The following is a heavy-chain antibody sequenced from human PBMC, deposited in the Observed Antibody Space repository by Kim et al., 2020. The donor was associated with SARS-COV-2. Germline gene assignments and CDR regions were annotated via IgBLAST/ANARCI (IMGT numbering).Heavy chain of an antibody. J-gene: IGHJ1*01. CDR3: ARVIAAAGTHFQH. V-gene: IGHV4-31*02. D-gene: IGHD6-13*01. Sequence: TPSLKSRVTISVDTSKNQFSMKLCSVTAADTAGYYCARVIAAAGTHFQHWGQGTLVTVSS.